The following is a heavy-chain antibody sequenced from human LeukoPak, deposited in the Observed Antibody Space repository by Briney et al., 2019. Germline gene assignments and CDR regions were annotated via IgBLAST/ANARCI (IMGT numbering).Heavy chain of an antibody. CDR3: GKDGGQYSSGPEFDP. D-gene: IGHD6-19*01. CDR1: GIVFSNTA. J-gene: IGHJ5*02. CDR2: ISGGGERT. Sequence: GGSLRLSCAASGIVFSNTAMNWARQSPGRGLEWVSAISGGGERTFYADSVKGRFSISRDNSKNMVYLQMNSLRADDTAIYYCGKDGGQYSSGPEFDPRGQGALVTVSS. V-gene: IGHV3-23*01.